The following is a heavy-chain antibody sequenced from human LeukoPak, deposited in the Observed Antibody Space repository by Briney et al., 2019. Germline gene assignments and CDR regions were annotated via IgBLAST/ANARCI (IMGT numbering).Heavy chain of an antibody. CDR2: MNPNNGNT. Sequence: ASVRVSCKPSGYSFTTYGITGVRQAPGQGVEWMGWMNPNNGNTGYAQKFQGRVTMTTDTSISTAYMELSSLRSEDTAVYYCARGFSDYDGSDYAFSFYWGQGTLVTVSS. J-gene: IGHJ4*02. CDR1: GYSFTTYG. CDR3: ARGFSDYDGSDYAFSFY. D-gene: IGHD3-22*01. V-gene: IGHV1-8*01.